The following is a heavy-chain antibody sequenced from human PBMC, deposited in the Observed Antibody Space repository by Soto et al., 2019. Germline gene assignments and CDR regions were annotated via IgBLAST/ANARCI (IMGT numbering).Heavy chain of an antibody. Sequence: GGSLRLSCAASGFTFSSYGMRWVRQAPGKGLEWVAVIWYDGSNKYYADSVKGRFTISRDNSKNTLYLQMNSLRAEDTAVYYCAREGYYDFENGMDVWGQGTTVTVSS. CDR2: IWYDGSNK. CDR1: GFTFSSYG. CDR3: AREGYYDFENGMDV. V-gene: IGHV3-33*01. D-gene: IGHD3-3*01. J-gene: IGHJ6*02.